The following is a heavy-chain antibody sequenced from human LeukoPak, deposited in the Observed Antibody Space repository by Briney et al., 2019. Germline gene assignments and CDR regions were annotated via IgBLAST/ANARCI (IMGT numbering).Heavy chain of an antibody. V-gene: IGHV3-66*01. Sequence: GGSLRLSCEASGFTVSSNYMSWVRQAPGKGLEWVSVIYSGGNTNFADSVKGRFTISRDNSKNTLFLQMNSLRAEDTAVYYCARGLNWFDPWGRGTLVTVSS. J-gene: IGHJ5*02. CDR1: GFTVSSNY. CDR2: IYSGGNT. CDR3: ARGLNWFDP.